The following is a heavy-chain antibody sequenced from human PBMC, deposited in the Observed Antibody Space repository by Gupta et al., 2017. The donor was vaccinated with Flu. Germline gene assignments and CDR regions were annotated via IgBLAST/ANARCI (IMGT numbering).Heavy chain of an antibody. CDR1: GGSIISSSYY. V-gene: IGHV4-39*01. D-gene: IGHD6-13*01. J-gene: IGHJ3*02. Sequence: QLQLQASGPGLVKPSETLSLTCTFSGGSIISSSYYWGWIRQPPGKGLEWIGSIYYSGSTYYNPSLKSRVTISVDTSKNQFSLKRSSVTAADTAVYYCARRFYSSSWSPVDAFDIWGQGTMVTVSS. CDR2: IYYSGST. CDR3: ARRFYSSSWSPVDAFDI.